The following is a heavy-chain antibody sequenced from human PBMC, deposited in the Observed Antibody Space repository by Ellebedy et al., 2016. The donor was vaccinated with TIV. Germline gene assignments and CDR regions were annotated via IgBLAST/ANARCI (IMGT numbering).Heavy chain of an antibody. Sequence: MPSETLSLTCTVSGGSVGGANYYWTWFRQPPGKGLEWIRYIYSSGRTYYKHSLKRRMAISVDTSRNQISLKLSSVTAADTAVYYCSAAYGRVPPAYWGQGTLVTVSS. CDR1: GGSVGGANYY. D-gene: IGHD4-17*01. CDR2: IYSSGRT. CDR3: SAAYGRVPPAY. V-gene: IGHV4-61*01. J-gene: IGHJ4*02.